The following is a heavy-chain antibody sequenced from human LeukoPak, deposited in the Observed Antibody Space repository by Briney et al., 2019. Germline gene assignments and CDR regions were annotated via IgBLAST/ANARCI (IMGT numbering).Heavy chain of an antibody. CDR2: IDPNTGDS. Sequence: ASAKISCTGPGYTSTAFLIHWVRQAPGEGLEWMGYIDPNTGDSNYAQKFQGRVTMTRDTSIRTVYMELSRLTYDDTAVFYCASWNGYSNAWSGPFEYWGQGALVTVSS. CDR1: GYTSTAFL. D-gene: IGHD5-12*01. V-gene: IGHV1-2*02. J-gene: IGHJ4*02. CDR3: ASWNGYSNAWSGPFEY.